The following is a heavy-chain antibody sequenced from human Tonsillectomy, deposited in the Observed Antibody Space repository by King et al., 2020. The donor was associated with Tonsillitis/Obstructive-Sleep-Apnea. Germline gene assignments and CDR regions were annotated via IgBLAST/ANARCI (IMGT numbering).Heavy chain of an antibody. V-gene: IGHV4-4*07. CDR1: GGPISSYY. D-gene: IGHD2-2*01. CDR2: IYTSGST. Sequence: VQLQESGPGLVKPSGTLSLTCTVSGGPISSYYWSWIRQPAGKGLEWIGRIYTSGSTNYNPPLKSRVTMSLDTSKNQFSLKLSSVTAADTAVYYCAREGVVPAETISSGGMDVWGQGTTVTVSS. J-gene: IGHJ6*02. CDR3: AREGVVPAETISSGGMDV.